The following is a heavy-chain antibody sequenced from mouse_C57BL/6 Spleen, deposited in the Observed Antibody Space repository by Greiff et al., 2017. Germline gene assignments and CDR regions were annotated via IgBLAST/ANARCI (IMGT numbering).Heavy chain of an antibody. CDR1: GYTFTDYY. D-gene: IGHD1-1*01. CDR2: INPNNGGT. CDR3: ARLGDYGNFDV. V-gene: IGHV1-26*01. J-gene: IGHJ1*03. Sequence: VQLQQSGPELVKPGASVKISCKASGYTFTDYYMNWVKQSHGKSLEWIGDINPNNGGTSYNQKFKGKATLTVDKSSSTAYIELRSLTSEDSAVYYCARLGDYGNFDVWGTGTTVTVSS.